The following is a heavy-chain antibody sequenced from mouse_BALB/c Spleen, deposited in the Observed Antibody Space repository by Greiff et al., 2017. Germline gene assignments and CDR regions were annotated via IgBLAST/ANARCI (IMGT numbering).Heavy chain of an antibody. CDR1: GYTFTSYV. V-gene: IGHV1-14*01. Sequence: VQLKQSGPELVKPGASVKMSCKASGYTFTSYVMHWVKQKPGQGLEWIGYINPYNDGTKYNEKFKGKATLTSDKSSSTAYMELSSLTSEDSAVYYCARRFTMRNYYAMDYWGQGTSVTVSS. CDR2: INPYNDGT. J-gene: IGHJ4*01. CDR3: ARRFTMRNYYAMDY.